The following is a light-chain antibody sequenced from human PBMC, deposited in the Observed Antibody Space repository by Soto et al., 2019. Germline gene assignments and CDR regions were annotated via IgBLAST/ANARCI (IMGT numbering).Light chain of an antibody. J-gene: IGKJ5*01. CDR3: QQYNNWVVT. CDR1: QSVRSD. CDR2: GAS. Sequence: EIVMTQSPGTLSVAPGERATLSCRASQSVRSDVAWYQHKPGQAPRLLIYGASTRATGIPARFIGSGSETEFTLTISSLKSEDFAIYYCQQYNNWVVTFGQGTRLEI. V-gene: IGKV3-15*01.